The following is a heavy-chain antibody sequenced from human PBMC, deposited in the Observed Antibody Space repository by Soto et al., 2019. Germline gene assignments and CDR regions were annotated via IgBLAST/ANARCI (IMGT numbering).Heavy chain of an antibody. D-gene: IGHD6-13*01. Sequence: QVQLVQSGAEVKKPGASVKVSCKASGYTFTSYGISWVRQAPGQGLEWMGWISAYNGNTNYAQKLQGRVTMTTDTSTSTAYMELRSLRSDDTAVYYCARDWGQQQLVLDYYYGMDVWGQGTTVTVSS. CDR2: ISAYNGNT. J-gene: IGHJ6*02. CDR1: GYTFTSYG. CDR3: ARDWGQQQLVLDYYYGMDV. V-gene: IGHV1-18*01.